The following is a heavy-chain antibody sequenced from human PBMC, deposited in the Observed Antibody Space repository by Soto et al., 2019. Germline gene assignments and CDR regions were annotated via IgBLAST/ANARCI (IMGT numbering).Heavy chain of an antibody. Sequence: QVQLVQSGAEVKKPGASVKVSCKASGYTFTSYDINWVRQATGQGLEWMGWMNPNSGNTGYAQKCQGRVTMTRNTSLSTAYMELSSLRSEDTAVYYCARAREYYYGMDVWGQGTTVTVSS. CDR3: ARAREYYYGMDV. V-gene: IGHV1-8*01. J-gene: IGHJ6*02. CDR1: GYTFTSYD. CDR2: MNPNSGNT.